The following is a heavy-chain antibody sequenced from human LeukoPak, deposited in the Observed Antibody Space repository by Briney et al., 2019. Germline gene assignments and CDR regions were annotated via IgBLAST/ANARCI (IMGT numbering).Heavy chain of an antibody. CDR1: GFTFSDYA. J-gene: IGHJ3*02. CDR3: AKEDRCYAPGSYYNSGNYYNPGDAFDI. Sequence: QAGGSLRLSCAASGFTFSDYAMSWVRQAPGKGLEWVSAISGSGGSTYYADSVKGRFTISRDNSKNTLFLQMNSLTAVDTAVYYCAKEDRCYAPGSYYNSGNYYNPGDAFDIWGQGTMVTVSS. CDR2: ISGSGGST. D-gene: IGHD3-10*01. V-gene: IGHV3-23*01.